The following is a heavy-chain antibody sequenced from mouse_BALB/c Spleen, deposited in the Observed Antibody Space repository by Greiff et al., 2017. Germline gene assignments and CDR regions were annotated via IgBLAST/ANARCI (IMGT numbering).Heavy chain of an antibody. J-gene: IGHJ3*01. D-gene: IGHD2-2*01. CDR3: ARSHYGYDGFAY. CDR1: GYTFTSYW. V-gene: IGHV1S81*02. CDR2: INPSNGRT. Sequence: QVHVKQPGAELVKPGASVKLSCKASGYTFTSYWMHWVKQRPGQGLEWIGEINPSNGRTNYNEKFKSKATLTVDKSSSTAYMQLSSLTSEDSAVYYCARSHYGYDGFAYWGQGTLVTVSA.